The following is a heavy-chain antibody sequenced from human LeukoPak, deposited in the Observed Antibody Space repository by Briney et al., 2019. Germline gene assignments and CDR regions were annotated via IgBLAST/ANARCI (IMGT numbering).Heavy chain of an antibody. CDR2: VYYSGST. D-gene: IGHD3-16*01. CDR3: ARVLDLSKRGLDAFDI. CDR1: GGSISSYF. J-gene: IGHJ3*02. Sequence: SETLSLTCNVSGGSISSYFWSWIRQPPGKGLEWIGYVYYSGSTNYNPSLKSRVTISVDTSKKQFSLRLSSATAADTAVYYCARVLDLSKRGLDAFDIWGQGTMVTVSS. V-gene: IGHV4-59*01.